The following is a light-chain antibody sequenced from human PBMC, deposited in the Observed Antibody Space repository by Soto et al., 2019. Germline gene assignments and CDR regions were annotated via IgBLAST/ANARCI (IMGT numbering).Light chain of an antibody. CDR2: DVS. Sequence: QSALTQPASVSGSPVQSITISCTGTISDVGGYNYVSWYQQHPGKAPKLMIYDVSNRPSGVSNRFSGSKSGNTASLTISGLQAEDEADYYCSSYTSSSTVVFGGGTPLTVL. CDR3: SSYTSSSTVV. J-gene: IGLJ2*01. V-gene: IGLV2-14*01. CDR1: ISDVGGYNY.